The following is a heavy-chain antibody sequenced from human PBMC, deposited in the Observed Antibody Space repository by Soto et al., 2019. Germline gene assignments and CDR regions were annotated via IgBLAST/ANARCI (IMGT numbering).Heavy chain of an antibody. CDR1: GGTFSSYA. CDR2: IIPIFGTA. J-gene: IGHJ4*02. D-gene: IGHD3-22*01. V-gene: IGHV1-69*01. CDR3: ARGYYYDSSGYYSNAYYFDY. Sequence: QVQLVQSGAEVKKPGSSVKVSCKASGGTFSSYAISWVRQAPGQGLEWMGGIIPIFGTANYAQKFQGRVTITADESTSTAYMELSSLRSEDTAVYYCARGYYYDSSGYYSNAYYFDYCGQGTLVTVSS.